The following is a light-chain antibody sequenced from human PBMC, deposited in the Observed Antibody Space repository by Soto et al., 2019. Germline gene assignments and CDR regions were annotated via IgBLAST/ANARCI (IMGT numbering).Light chain of an antibody. V-gene: IGLV1-44*01. Sequence: QSVLTQPPSASGTPGQRVTISCSGSSSNIGSNTVNWYQQLPGTAPKLLIYSNNQRPSGVPDRFSGSKSGTSASLAISGLQSADEADYYCAAWDDSLKGVFVGGTKLTVL. CDR3: AAWDDSLKGV. J-gene: IGLJ2*01. CDR1: SSNIGSNT. CDR2: SNN.